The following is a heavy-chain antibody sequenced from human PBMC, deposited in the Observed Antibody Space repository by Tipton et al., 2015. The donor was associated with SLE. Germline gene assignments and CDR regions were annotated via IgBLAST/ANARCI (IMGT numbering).Heavy chain of an antibody. CDR2: IYTSGST. V-gene: IGHV4-61*09. Sequence: TLSLTCTVSGGSISSGSYYWSWIRQPAGKGLEWIGYIYTSGSTNYNPSLKSRVTISVDTSKNQFSLKLNSVTAADTAVYYCVSPNKQLVLDYWGQGTLVTVSS. CDR3: VSPNKQLVLDY. CDR1: GGSISSGSYY. D-gene: IGHD6-6*01. J-gene: IGHJ4*02.